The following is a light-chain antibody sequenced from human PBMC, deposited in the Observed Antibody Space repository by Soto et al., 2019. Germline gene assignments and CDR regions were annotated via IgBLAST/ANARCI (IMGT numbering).Light chain of an antibody. V-gene: IGLV1-47*01. Sequence: QSVLTQPPSASGTPGQRVTISCSGSSSNIGSNYVYWYQQLPGTAPKLLIYRNNQRPSGVPDRFSGSKSGTSASLAISGPRSEDEADYYCAAWDDSLSGPHYVFGTGTKVTV. J-gene: IGLJ1*01. CDR2: RNN. CDR3: AAWDDSLSGPHYV. CDR1: SSNIGSNY.